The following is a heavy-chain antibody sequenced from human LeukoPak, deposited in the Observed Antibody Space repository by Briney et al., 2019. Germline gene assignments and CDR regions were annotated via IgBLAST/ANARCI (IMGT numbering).Heavy chain of an antibody. D-gene: IGHD6-19*01. V-gene: IGHV1-18*01. CDR3: ARDPHEFSSGWSHFEY. CDR1: GYTFTNYG. CDR2: ISAYNGNT. Sequence: ASVKVSCKASGYTFTNYGISWVRQAPGQGLEWMGWISAYNGNTNYAQKFQGRVTMTTDTSTSTADMELRSLRSDDTAVYYCARDPHEFSSGWSHFEYWGQGTLVTVSS. J-gene: IGHJ4*02.